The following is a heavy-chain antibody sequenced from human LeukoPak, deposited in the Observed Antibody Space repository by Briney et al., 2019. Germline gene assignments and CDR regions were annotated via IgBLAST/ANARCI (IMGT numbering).Heavy chain of an antibody. CDR2: IHYSGST. V-gene: IGHV4-31*03. D-gene: IGHD1-26*01. CDR1: GGSINSGGHS. Sequence: PSETLSLTCSVSGGSINSGGHSWSWIRQHPGKGLDWIGNIHYSGSTFYNASLKSRSAMSVDRSMNRFSLNLTSVTAADTAVYFCARDGVGAKLGFHNYGMDVWGRGTTVTVSS. CDR3: ARDGVGAKLGFHNYGMDV. J-gene: IGHJ6*02.